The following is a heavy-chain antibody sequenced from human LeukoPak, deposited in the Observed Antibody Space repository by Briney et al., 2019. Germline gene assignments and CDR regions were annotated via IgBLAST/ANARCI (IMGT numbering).Heavy chain of an antibody. J-gene: IGHJ4*02. D-gene: IGHD1-26*01. Sequence: RGSPGDLLAASGFTFSNYKMNWVRQAPGKGLEWVSSISRTSSEKAYADSVKGRFTISRDNAKNSLYLQMNSLRAEDTAVYYCARYGWDLDQWGQGTLITVSS. CDR2: ISRTSSEK. CDR3: ARYGWDLDQ. CDR1: GFTFSNYK. V-gene: IGHV3-21*01.